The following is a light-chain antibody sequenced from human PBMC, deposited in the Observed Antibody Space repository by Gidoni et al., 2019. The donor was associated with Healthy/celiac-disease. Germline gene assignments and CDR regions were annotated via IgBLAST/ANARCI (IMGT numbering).Light chain of an antibody. Sequence: DIQMTQSPSTLSASVGDRVTITCRASQSISSWLAWYQQKPGKAPKLLIYDAYSLESGVPSRFSGSGSGKEFTLTISSLQPDDFATYYCKQYNSYSRTFGQGTKVEIK. J-gene: IGKJ1*01. V-gene: IGKV1-5*01. CDR1: QSISSW. CDR3: KQYNSYSRT. CDR2: DAY.